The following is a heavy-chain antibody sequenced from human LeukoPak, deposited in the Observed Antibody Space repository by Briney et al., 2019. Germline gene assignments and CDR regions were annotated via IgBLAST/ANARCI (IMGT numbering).Heavy chain of an antibody. Sequence: ASVKVSCKASGYTFTSYDINWVRQAPGKGLEWMGGFDPEDGETIYAQKFQGRVTMTEDTSTDTAYMELSSLRSEDTAVYYCATVGGGIWGQGTMVTVSS. V-gene: IGHV1-24*01. J-gene: IGHJ3*02. D-gene: IGHD6-25*01. CDR3: ATVGGGI. CDR1: GYTFTSYD. CDR2: FDPEDGET.